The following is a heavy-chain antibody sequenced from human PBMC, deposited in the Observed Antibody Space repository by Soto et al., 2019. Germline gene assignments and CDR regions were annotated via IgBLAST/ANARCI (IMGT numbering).Heavy chain of an antibody. D-gene: IGHD2-2*01. CDR3: ARAGYCSSTKCYGLIFFDY. J-gene: IGHJ4*02. CDR2: IYYSGST. V-gene: IGHV4-59*01. Sequence: SETLSLTCTVSGGSISSYYWSWIRQPPGKGLEWIGYIYYSGSTNYNPSLKSRVTISVDTSKNQFSLKLRSVTAADTAVYYCARAGYCSSTKCYGLIFFDYWGQGTLVTVSS. CDR1: GGSISSYY.